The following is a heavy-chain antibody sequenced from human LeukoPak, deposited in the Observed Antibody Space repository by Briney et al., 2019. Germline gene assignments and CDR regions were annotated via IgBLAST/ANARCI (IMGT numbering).Heavy chain of an antibody. CDR1: LVTLSISG. J-gene: IGHJ5*02. D-gene: IGHD2-15*01. Sequence: SLRLSCAAPLVTLSISGLHWVRPAPGKGLEWVAVILYNVSNKYYADSVKGRFTISRDNSKNTLYLQMNSLRVEDTAVYYCARAGGYCRGGSCYRGYSWFDPWGQGTLVTVSS. V-gene: IGHV3-33*01. CDR3: ARAGGYCRGGSCYRGYSWFDP. CDR2: ILYNVSNK.